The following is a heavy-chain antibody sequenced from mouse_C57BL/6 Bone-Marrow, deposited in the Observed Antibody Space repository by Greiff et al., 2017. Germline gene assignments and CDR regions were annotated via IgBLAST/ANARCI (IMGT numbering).Heavy chain of an antibody. J-gene: IGHJ3*01. Sequence: EVQLVESGGGLVQPGGSLKLSCAASGFTFSDYYMYWVRQTPEKRLEWVAYISNGGGSTYYPDTVKGRFTISRDNAKNTLYLQMSRLKSEDTAMYYCARHGVAWFAYWGQGTLVTVSA. CDR1: GFTFSDYY. CDR2: ISNGGGST. V-gene: IGHV5-12*01. CDR3: ARHGVAWFAY. D-gene: IGHD1-3*01.